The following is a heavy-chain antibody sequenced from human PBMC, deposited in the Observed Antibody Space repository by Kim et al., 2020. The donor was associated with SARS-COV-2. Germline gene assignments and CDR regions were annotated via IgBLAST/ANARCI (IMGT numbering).Heavy chain of an antibody. J-gene: IGHJ3*02. V-gene: IGHV4-59*08. D-gene: IGHD6-13*01. Sequence: SRVTISVDTSKNQFSLKLSSVTAADTAVYYCARQKATIAAAGTRRDAFDIWGQGTMVTVSS. CDR3: ARQKATIAAAGTRRDAFDI.